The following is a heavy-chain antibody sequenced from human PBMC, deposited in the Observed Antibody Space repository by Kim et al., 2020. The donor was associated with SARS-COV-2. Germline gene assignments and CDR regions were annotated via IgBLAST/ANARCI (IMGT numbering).Heavy chain of an antibody. V-gene: IGHV3-30*02. J-gene: IGHJ6*03. CDR3: AKVGVGYYYMDV. Sequence: YYADSVKGRFAISRDDSKNTLYLQMNSLRAEDTAVYYCAKVGVGYYYMDVWGKGTTVTVSS.